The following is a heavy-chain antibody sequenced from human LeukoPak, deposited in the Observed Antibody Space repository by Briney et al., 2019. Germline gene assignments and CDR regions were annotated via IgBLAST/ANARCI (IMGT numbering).Heavy chain of an antibody. D-gene: IGHD3-10*01. V-gene: IGHV4-39*02. CDR3: ARESPPMVRGVIISNVYNWFDP. CDR1: GGSISSSSYY. J-gene: IGHJ5*02. CDR2: IYYSGST. Sequence: SETLSLTCTVSGGSISSSSYYWGWIRQSPGKGLEWIGSIYYSGSTYYNPSLKSRVTISVDTSKNQFSLKLSSVTAADTAVYYCARESPPMVRGVIISNVYNWFDPWGQGTLVTVSS.